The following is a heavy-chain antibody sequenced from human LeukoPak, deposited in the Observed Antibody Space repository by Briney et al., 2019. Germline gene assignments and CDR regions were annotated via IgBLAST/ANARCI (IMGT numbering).Heavy chain of an antibody. CDR2: IRYDGSNK. V-gene: IGHV3-30*02. CDR1: GFTFSSYG. Sequence: AGGSLRLSCAASGFTFSSYGMHWVRQAPGKGLEWVAFIRYDGSNKYYAGSVKGRFTISRDNSKNTLHLQMNSLRAEDTAVYYCARLGSIVAAGHFDYWGQGTLVTISS. CDR3: ARLGSIVAAGHFDY. J-gene: IGHJ4*02. D-gene: IGHD6-13*01.